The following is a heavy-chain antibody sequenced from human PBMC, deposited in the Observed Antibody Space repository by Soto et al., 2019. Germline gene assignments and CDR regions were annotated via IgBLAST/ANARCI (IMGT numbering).Heavy chain of an antibody. D-gene: IGHD6-25*01. J-gene: IGHJ4*02. V-gene: IGHV3-30-3*01. Sequence: QVQLVESGGGVVQPGRSLRLSCAASRFTFSSYAFHCVRQAPGKGLEWLALISNDGINKYYADSVKGRFTISRDNSKNTLYLQMNSLRAEDTAVYYCASSGYWGQGTLVTVSS. CDR3: ASSGY. CDR1: RFTFSSYA. CDR2: ISNDGINK.